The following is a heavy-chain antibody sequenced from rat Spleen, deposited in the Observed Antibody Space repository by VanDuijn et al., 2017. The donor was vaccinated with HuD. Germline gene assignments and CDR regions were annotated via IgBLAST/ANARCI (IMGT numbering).Heavy chain of an antibody. D-gene: IGHD1-12*02. V-gene: IGHV5-25*01. CDR2: IRTDGNNT. CDR1: GFTFSYYY. J-gene: IGHJ3*01. CDR3: ARRPYYDGAYYPFAY. Sequence: EVQLVDSGGGLVQPGRSLKLSCAASGFTFSYYYMAWVRQAPTKGLEWVTSIRTDGNNTYYPDSVKGRFTISRDTAQNTLYLQMNSPTSEDTATYYCARRPYYDGAYYPFAYWGQGTLVTVSS.